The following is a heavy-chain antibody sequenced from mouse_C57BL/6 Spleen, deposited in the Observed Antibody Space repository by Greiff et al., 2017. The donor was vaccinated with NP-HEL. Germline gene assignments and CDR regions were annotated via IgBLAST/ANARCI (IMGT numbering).Heavy chain of an antibody. D-gene: IGHD1-1*01. V-gene: IGHV5-17*01. CDR3: AREGIYYYGPYAMDY. Sequence: EVQLVESGGGLVKPGGSLKLSCAASGFTFSDYGMHWVRQAPEKGLEWVAYISSGSSTIYYADTVKGRFTISRDNAKNTLFLQMTSLRSEDTAMYYCAREGIYYYGPYAMDYWGQGTSVTVSS. CDR1: GFTFSDYG. J-gene: IGHJ4*01. CDR2: ISSGSSTI.